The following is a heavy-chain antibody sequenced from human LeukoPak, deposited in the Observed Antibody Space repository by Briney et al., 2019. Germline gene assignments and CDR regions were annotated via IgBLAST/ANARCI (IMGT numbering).Heavy chain of an antibody. CDR2: IYPGDSET. Sequence: GESLKISCKGSGNTFTNYWIGWVRQLPGKGLEWMGIIYPGDSETRHSPSFQGQVTMSVDKSSSTAYLQWATLKASDTAIYFCARLSTRLLDHWGQGTRVTVSS. D-gene: IGHD3-3*01. CDR1: GNTFTNYW. J-gene: IGHJ4*02. V-gene: IGHV5-51*01. CDR3: ARLSTRLLDH.